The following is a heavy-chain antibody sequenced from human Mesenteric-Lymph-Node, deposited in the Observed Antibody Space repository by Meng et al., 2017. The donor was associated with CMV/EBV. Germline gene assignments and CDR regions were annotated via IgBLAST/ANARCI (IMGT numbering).Heavy chain of an antibody. CDR1: GFTFSSYW. V-gene: IGHV3-74*01. J-gene: IGHJ3*02. CDR2: INSDGSST. CDR3: GRVMNGGAFDI. D-gene: IGHD1-1*01. Sequence: GESLKISCAASGFTFSSYWMHWVRQAPGKGLVWVSRINSDGSSTSYADSVKGRFTISRDNAKNSVFLQMNTLRVEDTAVYYCGRVMNGGAFDIWGQGTTVTVSS.